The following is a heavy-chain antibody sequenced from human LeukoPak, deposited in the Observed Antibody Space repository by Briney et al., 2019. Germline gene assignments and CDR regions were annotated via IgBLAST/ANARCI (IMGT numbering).Heavy chain of an antibody. V-gene: IGHV3-74*01. D-gene: IGHD6-25*01. Sequence: GGSLRLSCAASGFTFITYWMDWVRQAPGKGLVWVSRINSDGSSTSYADSVKGRFTISRDNAKNTLYLQMNSLRAEDTAVYYCARASAGAFDIWGQGTMVTVSS. CDR2: INSDGSST. J-gene: IGHJ3*02. CDR1: GFTFITYW. CDR3: ARASAGAFDI.